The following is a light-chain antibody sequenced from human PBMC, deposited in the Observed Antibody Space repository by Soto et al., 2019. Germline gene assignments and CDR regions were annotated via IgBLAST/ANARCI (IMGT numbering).Light chain of an antibody. J-gene: IGLJ1*01. CDR2: EGS. CDR3: CSYAGSRTYV. V-gene: IGLV2-23*01. CDR1: SSDVGSYNL. Sequence: QSVLTQPASVSGSPGQSITISCTGTSSDVGSYNLVSWYQQHPGKAPKLMIYEGSKRPSGVSNRFSGSKSGNTASLTISGLQAEDEADYSCCSYAGSRTYVFGTRTKVTVL.